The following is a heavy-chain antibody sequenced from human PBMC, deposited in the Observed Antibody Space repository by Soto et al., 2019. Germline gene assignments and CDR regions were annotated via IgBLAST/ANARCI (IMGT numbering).Heavy chain of an antibody. D-gene: IGHD6-6*01. J-gene: IGHJ4*02. CDR3: ARDRIPYSSSYYFDY. V-gene: IGHV3-33*01. CDR1: GFTFSSYG. CDR2: IWYDGSNK. Sequence: LRLSCAASGFTFSSYGMHWVRQAPGKGLEWVAVIWYDGSNKYYADSVKGRFTISRDNSKNTLYLQMNSLRAEDTAVHYCARDRIPYSSSYYFDYWGQGTLVTVSS.